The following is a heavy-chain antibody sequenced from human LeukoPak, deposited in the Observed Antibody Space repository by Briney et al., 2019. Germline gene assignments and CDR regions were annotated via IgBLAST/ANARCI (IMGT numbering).Heavy chain of an antibody. CDR2: IYYSGST. Sequence: PSETLSLTCTVSGGSISSYYWSWIRQHPGKGLEWIGYIYYSGSTYYNPSLKSRVTISVDTSKNQFSLKLSSVTAADTAVYYCARVSTMVRGVIPYWGQGTLVTVSS. D-gene: IGHD3-10*01. CDR3: ARVSTMVRGVIPY. CDR1: GGSISSYY. J-gene: IGHJ4*02. V-gene: IGHV4-59*06.